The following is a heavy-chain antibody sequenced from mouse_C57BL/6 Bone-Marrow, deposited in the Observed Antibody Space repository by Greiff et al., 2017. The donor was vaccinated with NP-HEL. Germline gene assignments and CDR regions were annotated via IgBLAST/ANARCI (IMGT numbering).Heavy chain of an antibody. V-gene: IGHV1-72*01. J-gene: IGHJ1*03. CDR3: ARRALYYGNYVGFYWYFDV. D-gene: IGHD2-1*01. Sequence: QVQLQQPGAELVNPGPSVRLSCKVPGYTFTSSWCHGVKRRPGGGLEWIGRFVPNGGGTKYNEKFKSKATLTVDKPSSTAYMQLSSLTSEDSAVYYCARRALYYGNYVGFYWYFDVWGTGTTVTVSS. CDR2: FVPNGGGT. CDR1: GYTFTSSW.